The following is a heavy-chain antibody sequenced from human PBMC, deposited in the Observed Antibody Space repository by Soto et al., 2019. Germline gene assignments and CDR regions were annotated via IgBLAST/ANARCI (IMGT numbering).Heavy chain of an antibody. J-gene: IGHJ4*02. CDR2: IIPIFGTA. D-gene: IGHD4-17*01. CDR3: ARGSTVNTTLPFDY. CDR1: GGPFSSYA. V-gene: IGHV1-69*06. Sequence: RASGKVCCKASGGPFSSYAISWVRQAPGQGLEWMGGIIPIFGTANYAQKFQGRVTITADKSTSTAYMELSSLRSEDTAVYYCARGSTVNTTLPFDYWGQGTLVTVSS.